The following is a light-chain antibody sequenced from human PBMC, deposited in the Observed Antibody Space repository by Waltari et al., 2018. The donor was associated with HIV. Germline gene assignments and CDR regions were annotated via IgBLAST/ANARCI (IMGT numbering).Light chain of an antibody. CDR1: QSVSSN. J-gene: IGKJ2*01. CDR3: QQYNNWPET. CDR2: GAS. Sequence: EIVMTQSPVTLSVSPGERATLSCRASQSVSSNLAWYQQKPGQAPRLLIYGASTRATSIPARFSGSGSGTEFTLTISSLQSEDFAVYYCQQYNNWPETFGQGTKLEIK. V-gene: IGKV3-15*01.